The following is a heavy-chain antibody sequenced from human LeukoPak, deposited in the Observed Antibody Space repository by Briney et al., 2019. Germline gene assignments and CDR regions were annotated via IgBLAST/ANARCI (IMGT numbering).Heavy chain of an antibody. CDR1: GYSLPSYW. D-gene: IGHD3-3*01. CDR3: ARHVEGRMDV. J-gene: IGHJ6*04. Sequence: GESLKISRKGSGYSLPSYWLGGVRQMPGKGPEWVGIIYPGDSDTRYSPSFQGQVTISADKSISTAYLQWSSLKASDTAMYYCARHVEGRMDVWGKGTTVTVSS. V-gene: IGHV5-51*01. CDR2: IYPGDSDT.